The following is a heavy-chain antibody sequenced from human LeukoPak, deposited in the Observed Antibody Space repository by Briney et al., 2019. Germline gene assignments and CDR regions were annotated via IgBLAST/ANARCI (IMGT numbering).Heavy chain of an antibody. Sequence: PGGSLRLSCAASGFILSDYYMTWIRQAPGKGLEWVSYISSSGSSIDYADSVKGRFTISRDNAKNSLFVQMNSLRAEDTAVYYCARGFGWELRHDIWGQGTLVTVSS. CDR3: ARGFGWELRHDI. CDR1: GFILSDYY. D-gene: IGHD1-26*01. CDR2: ISSSGSSI. J-gene: IGHJ4*02. V-gene: IGHV3-11*01.